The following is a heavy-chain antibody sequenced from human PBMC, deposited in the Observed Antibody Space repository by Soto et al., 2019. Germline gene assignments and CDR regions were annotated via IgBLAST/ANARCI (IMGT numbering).Heavy chain of an antibody. V-gene: IGHV3-21*01. J-gene: IGHJ4*02. CDR1: GFTFSSYS. Sequence: GGSLRLSCAASGFTFSSYSMNWVRQAPGKGPEWGSSISSSSSYIYYADSVKGRFTISRDNAKNSLYLQMNSLRAEGTAVYYCARDSIRSFDYWGQGTLVTVSS. CDR3: ARDSIRSFDY. CDR2: ISSSSSYI. D-gene: IGHD3-3*02.